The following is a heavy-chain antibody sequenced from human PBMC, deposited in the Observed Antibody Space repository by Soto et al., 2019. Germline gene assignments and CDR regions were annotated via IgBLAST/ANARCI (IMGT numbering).Heavy chain of an antibody. J-gene: IGHJ3*02. CDR3: ARFGDGFDI. Sequence: SVPTLVNPTQTLTLTCTFSGFSLSTSGMRVSWIRQPPGKALEWLARIDWDDDKFYSTSLKTRLTISKDTSKNQVVLTMTNMDPVDTATYYCARFGDGFDIWGQGTMVTVSS. CDR1: GFSLSTSGMR. CDR2: IDWDDDK. D-gene: IGHD3-10*01. V-gene: IGHV2-70*04.